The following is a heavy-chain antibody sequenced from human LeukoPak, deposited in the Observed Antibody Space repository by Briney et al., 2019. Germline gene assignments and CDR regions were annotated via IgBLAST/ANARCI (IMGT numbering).Heavy chain of an antibody. Sequence: SETLSLTCNVSGGSISSGSYYWSWIRQPAGKGLEWIGRIYTSGSTNYNPSLKSRVTISVDTSKNQFSLKLSSVTAADTAVYYCARGPGGSSSSDFDYWGQGTLVTVSS. CDR1: GGSISSGSYY. J-gene: IGHJ4*02. D-gene: IGHD6-6*01. CDR2: IYTSGST. V-gene: IGHV4-61*02. CDR3: ARGPGGSSSSDFDY.